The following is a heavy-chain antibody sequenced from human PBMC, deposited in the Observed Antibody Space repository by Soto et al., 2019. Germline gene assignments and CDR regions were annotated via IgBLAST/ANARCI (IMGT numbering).Heavy chain of an antibody. J-gene: IGHJ6*03. CDR1: GYTFTSYA. CDR3: ARGSSFHPYYDFWSGYYQPYYYYYYMDV. D-gene: IGHD3-3*01. CDR2: INTNTGNP. V-gene: IGHV7-4-1*01. Sequence: QVQLVQSGSELKKPGASVKVSCKASGYTFTSYAMNWVRQAPGQGLEWMGWINTNTGNPTYAQGFTGLFVFSVDTSVSTAYLQICSLKAEDTAVYYCARGSSFHPYYDFWSGYYQPYYYYYYMDVWGKGTTVTVSS.